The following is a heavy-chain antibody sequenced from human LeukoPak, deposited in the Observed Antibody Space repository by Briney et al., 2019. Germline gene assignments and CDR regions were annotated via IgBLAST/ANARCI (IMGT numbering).Heavy chain of an antibody. D-gene: IGHD6-13*01. CDR3: ARDPVAAAGTAFDY. CDR2: IYHNGNI. J-gene: IGHJ4*02. V-gene: IGHV4-4*02. Sequence: PSETLSLTCAVSGDSIDSSNWWSWVRQPPGKGLEWIAEIYHNGNINYNPSLRSRVTISVDKSKRQISLKLASVTAADTAVYHCARDPVAAAGTAFDYWGQGILVTVSA. CDR1: GDSIDSSNW.